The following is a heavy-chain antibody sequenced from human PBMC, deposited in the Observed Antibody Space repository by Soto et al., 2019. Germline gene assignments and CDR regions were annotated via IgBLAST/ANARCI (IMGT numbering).Heavy chain of an antibody. CDR2: IHRASTYI. V-gene: IGHV3-21*06. Sequence: SGGSLRLSCATSGFTFRSFDMDWVRQAPGKGLEWVSSIHRASTYIYYADSVRGRFTISRDNAKSSLYLQMNSLTVEDTAVYYCARRAVTTYHFFDYWGQGALVTVSS. CDR3: ARRAVTTYHFFDY. D-gene: IGHD4-17*01. CDR1: GFTFRSFD. J-gene: IGHJ4*02.